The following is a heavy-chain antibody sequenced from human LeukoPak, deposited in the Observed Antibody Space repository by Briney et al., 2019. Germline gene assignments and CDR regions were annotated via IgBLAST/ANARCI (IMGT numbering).Heavy chain of an antibody. CDR1: GDSVSSNSAA. Sequence: LSQTLSLTCAISGDSVSSNSAAWHWIRQSPSRGLEWLGRTYYRSKWYNDYAVSVKSRITINPDTSKNQFSLQLNSVTPEDTAVYFCTRGGYYGSGTTSKGGMDVWGQGTTVTVSS. D-gene: IGHD3-10*01. CDR2: TYYRSKWYN. V-gene: IGHV6-1*01. J-gene: IGHJ6*02. CDR3: TRGGYYGSGTTSKGGMDV.